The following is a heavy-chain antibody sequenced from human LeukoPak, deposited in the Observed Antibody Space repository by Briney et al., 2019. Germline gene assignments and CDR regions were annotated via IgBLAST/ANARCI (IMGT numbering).Heavy chain of an antibody. CDR3: AKAFIAAAGTRGAFDI. Sequence: PGGSLRLSCAASGFTFSSYGMHWVRQAPGKGLEWVAFIRYDGSNKYYADSVKGRFTISRDNSKNTLYLQMNSLRAEDTAVYYCAKAFIAAAGTRGAFDIWGQGTMVTVSS. V-gene: IGHV3-30*02. CDR2: IRYDGSNK. J-gene: IGHJ3*02. D-gene: IGHD6-13*01. CDR1: GFTFSSYG.